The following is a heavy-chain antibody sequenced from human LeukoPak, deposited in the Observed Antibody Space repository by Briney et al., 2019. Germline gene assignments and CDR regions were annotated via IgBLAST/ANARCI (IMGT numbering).Heavy chain of an antibody. V-gene: IGHV1-2*02. CDR3: ASGYSDYADYYNYYMDV. CDR2: INPDSGGT. J-gene: IGHJ6*03. Sequence: ASVKVSCKASGYSFTGYYMHWVRQAPGQGLEWMGWINPDSGGTNYAQKFQGRVTMTRDTSITTAYMELSRLTSDDTAVYYCASGYSDYADYYNYYMDVWGKGTTITVSS. D-gene: IGHD4-11*01. CDR1: GYSFTGYY.